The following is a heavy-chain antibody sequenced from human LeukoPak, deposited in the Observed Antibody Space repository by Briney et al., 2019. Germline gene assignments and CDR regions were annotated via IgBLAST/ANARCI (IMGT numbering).Heavy chain of an antibody. J-gene: IGHJ5*02. V-gene: IGHV4-39*01. Sequence: SETLSLTCSVSGDSISNNDYYWVWIRQPPGKGLEYIGSIYYSGSTYYNPSLMTRITISMDTSKNQFSLKLNSVTAADTAVYYCARLSTVLLWFGEYSNWFDPWGQGTLVTVSS. CDR3: ARLSTVLLWFGEYSNWFDP. D-gene: IGHD3-10*01. CDR1: GDSISNNDYY. CDR2: IYYSGST.